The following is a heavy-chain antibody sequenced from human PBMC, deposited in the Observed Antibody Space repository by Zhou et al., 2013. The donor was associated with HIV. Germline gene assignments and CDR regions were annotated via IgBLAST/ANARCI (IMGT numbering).Heavy chain of an antibody. V-gene: IGHV1-69*05. Sequence: QVQLVQSGAEMKKPGSSVKVSCKASGGTFSNFPINWVRQAPGQGLEWVGGIIPVFGTPSYTQKFQGRVTITTDESSITAYMELSSLRSDDTAHYYCASGLTNWAFDFWGQGTLVTVSS. CDR1: GGTFSNFP. CDR2: IIPVFGTP. CDR3: ASGLTNWAFDF. J-gene: IGHJ4*02. D-gene: IGHD2-8*01.